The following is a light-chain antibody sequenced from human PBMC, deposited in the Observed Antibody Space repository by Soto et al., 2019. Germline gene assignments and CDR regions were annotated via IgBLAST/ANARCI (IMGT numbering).Light chain of an antibody. Sequence: DIQMTQSPSTLSASVGDRVTITCRANQSISFWLAWFQQRPGKAPTVVIYQASSLASGVPSRFSGSGSGTEFTLTISSLQPDDFATYYCQQYSRYSITFGGGTKVEIK. V-gene: IGKV1-5*03. CDR1: QSISFW. CDR3: QQYSRYSIT. J-gene: IGKJ4*02. CDR2: QAS.